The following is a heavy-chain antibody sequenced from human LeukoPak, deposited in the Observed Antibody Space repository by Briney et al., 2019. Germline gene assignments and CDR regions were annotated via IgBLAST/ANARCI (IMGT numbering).Heavy chain of an antibody. CDR1: GGTFSSYA. Sequence: SVKVSCTASGGTFSSYAISWVRQAPGQGLEWMGRIIPILGIIKHAQKFQDRVTITADKSTSTAYMELSSLRSDDTAVYYCARDPYYYDSSGYWYFDYWGQGTLVTVSS. D-gene: IGHD3-22*01. J-gene: IGHJ4*02. CDR3: ARDPYYYDSSGYWYFDY. V-gene: IGHV1-69*04. CDR2: IIPILGII.